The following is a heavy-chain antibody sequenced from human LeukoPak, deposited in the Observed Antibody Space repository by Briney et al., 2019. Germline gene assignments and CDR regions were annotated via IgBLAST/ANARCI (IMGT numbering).Heavy chain of an antibody. V-gene: IGHV1-18*01. CDR1: GYTFTSYG. J-gene: IGHJ4*02. CDR2: ISAYNGNT. CDR3: ARGSSSSLIDY. Sequence: ASVEVSCKASGYTFTSYGISRVRQAPGQGLEWMGWISAYNGNTNYAQKLQGRVTMTRNTSISTAYMELSSLRSEDTAVYYCARGSSSSLIDYWGQGTLVTVSS. D-gene: IGHD6-6*01.